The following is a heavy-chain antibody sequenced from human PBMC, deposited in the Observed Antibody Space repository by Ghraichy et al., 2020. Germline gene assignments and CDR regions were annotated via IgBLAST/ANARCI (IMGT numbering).Heavy chain of an antibody. V-gene: IGHV4-4*02. Sequence: SETLSLTCAVSGGSISSSNWWSWVRQPPGEGLEWIGEIYHSGSTNYNPSLKSRVTISVDKSKNQFSLKLSSVTAADTAVYYCARDYGDYPFGGYYYGMDVWGQGTTVTVSS. J-gene: IGHJ6*02. CDR3: ARDYGDYPFGGYYYGMDV. D-gene: IGHD4-17*01. CDR1: GGSISSSNW. CDR2: IYHSGST.